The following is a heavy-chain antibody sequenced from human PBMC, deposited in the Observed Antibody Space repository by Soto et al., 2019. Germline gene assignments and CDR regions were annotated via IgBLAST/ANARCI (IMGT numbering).Heavy chain of an antibody. CDR2: INAGNGNT. D-gene: IGHD1-26*01. J-gene: IGHJ5*02. CDR1: GYTFTSYA. CDR3: ARDQWELSNWFDP. V-gene: IGHV1-3*01. Sequence: GASVKVSCKASGYTFTSYAMHWVRQAPGQRLEWMGWINAGNGNTKYSQKFQGRVTITRDTSASTAYMELSSPRSEDTAVYYCARDQWELSNWFDPWGQGTLVTVSS.